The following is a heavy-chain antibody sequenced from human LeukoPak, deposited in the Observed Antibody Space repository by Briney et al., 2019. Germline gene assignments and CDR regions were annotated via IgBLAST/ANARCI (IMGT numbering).Heavy chain of an antibody. CDR2: ISSSSSTI. CDR1: GFIFSSYS. Sequence: GSLRLSCAASGFIFSSYSMNWVRQAPGKGLEWVSYISSSSSTIYCADSVKGRFTISRDTSKTTISLQMNSLRVEDSAVYYCAKWTRTTLFRGDRARFDSWGQGTLVTVSS. V-gene: IGHV3-48*01. CDR3: AKWTRTTLFRGDRARFDS. D-gene: IGHD3-10*01. J-gene: IGHJ4*02.